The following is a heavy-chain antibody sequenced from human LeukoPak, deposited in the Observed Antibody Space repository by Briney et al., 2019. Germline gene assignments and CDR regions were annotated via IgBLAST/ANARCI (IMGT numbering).Heavy chain of an antibody. D-gene: IGHD6-19*01. J-gene: IGHJ6*02. CDR3: ARGNRDSSGFYFYYGMDV. V-gene: IGHV3-9*01. CDR1: GFTFDDYA. Sequence: GGSLRLSCAASGFTFDDYAMFWVRQAPGKGLEWVSGISWDSLNIGYAASVKGRFTISSDNAKNSVYLQMNSLRADDTALYYCARGNRDSSGFYFYYGMDVWGQGTTVTVSS. CDR2: ISWDSLNI.